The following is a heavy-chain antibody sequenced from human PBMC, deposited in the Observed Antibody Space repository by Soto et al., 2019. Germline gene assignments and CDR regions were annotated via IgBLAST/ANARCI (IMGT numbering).Heavy chain of an antibody. CDR3: ARGTVVTHFDF. D-gene: IGHD4-17*01. Sequence: QVQLVQSGAEEKKPGASVKVSCKASGYTFTSYAMHWVRQAPGQRLEWMGWINAGNGNTKYSQKFQGRVTITRDTSANTASMELSSLRAEDTAVYYCARGTVVTHFDFWGQGTLVTVSS. J-gene: IGHJ4*02. CDR2: INAGNGNT. CDR1: GYTFTSYA. V-gene: IGHV1-3*05.